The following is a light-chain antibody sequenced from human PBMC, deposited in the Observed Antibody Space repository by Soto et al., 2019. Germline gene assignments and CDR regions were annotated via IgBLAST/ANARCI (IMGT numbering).Light chain of an antibody. Sequence: ENVLTQSPGTLSLSPGERATLSCRASQSVVNNFLAWYQQKPGQAPRHLIYTTSSRATGIPDRFSGSGSGTDFTLTISRLEPEDFAVYYCQQYGSVPKTFGQGTKVEIK. CDR1: QSVVNNF. V-gene: IGKV3-20*01. J-gene: IGKJ1*01. CDR2: TTS. CDR3: QQYGSVPKT.